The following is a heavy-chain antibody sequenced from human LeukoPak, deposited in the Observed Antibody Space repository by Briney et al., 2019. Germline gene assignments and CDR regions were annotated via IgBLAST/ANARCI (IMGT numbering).Heavy chain of an antibody. CDR3: ARGVYGEDY. CDR2: INHSGST. Sequence: SETLSLTCAVYGGSFSGYYWSWIRQPPGKGLEWIGEINHSGSTNYNPPLKSRVTISVDTSKNQFSLKLSSVTAADTAVYYCARGVYGEDYWGQGTLVTVSS. D-gene: IGHD4-17*01. CDR1: GGSFSGYY. J-gene: IGHJ4*02. V-gene: IGHV4-34*01.